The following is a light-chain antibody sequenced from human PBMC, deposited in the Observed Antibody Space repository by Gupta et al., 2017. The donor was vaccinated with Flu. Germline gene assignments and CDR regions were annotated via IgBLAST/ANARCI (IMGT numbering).Light chain of an antibody. CDR1: HSFGGY. V-gene: IGKV3-15*01. CDR3: QQYDSRPQT. J-gene: IGKJ1*01. Sequence: VSPGESATLSCRASHSFGGYLAWYQQKPGQAPRLLIYGASTRATGIPARFSGSGSGTDFTLAINSLQSEDFAVYYCQQYDSRPQTFGQGTKVEIK. CDR2: GAS.